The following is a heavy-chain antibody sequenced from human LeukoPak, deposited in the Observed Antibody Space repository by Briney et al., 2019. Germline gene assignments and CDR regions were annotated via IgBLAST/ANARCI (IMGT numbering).Heavy chain of an antibody. CDR3: AKEQNRAVAVGNDY. CDR1: GFTFSSYA. D-gene: IGHD2-21*01. V-gene: IGHV3-23*01. Sequence: HPGGSLRLSCAASGFTFSSYAMSWVRQAPGKGLEWVSAISGSGGSTYYADSVKGRFTISRDNSKNTLYLQMNSLRAEDTAVYYCAKEQNRAVAVGNDYWGQGTLVTVSS. CDR2: ISGSGGST. J-gene: IGHJ4*02.